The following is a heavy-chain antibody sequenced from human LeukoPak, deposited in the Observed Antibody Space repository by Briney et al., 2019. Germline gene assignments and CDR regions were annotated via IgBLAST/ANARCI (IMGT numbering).Heavy chain of an antibody. CDR3: ARDNSVGETAWWFDP. CDR2: INHSGGST. CDR1: GYTFTSYY. D-gene: IGHD1-26*01. V-gene: IGHV1-46*01. Sequence: ASVKVSCKASGYTFTSYYMHWVRQAPGQGLEWMGIINHSGGSTSYAQKFQGRVTMTRDMSTSTVYMELSSLRSEDTAVYYCARDNSVGETAWWFDPWGQGTLVTVSS. J-gene: IGHJ5*02.